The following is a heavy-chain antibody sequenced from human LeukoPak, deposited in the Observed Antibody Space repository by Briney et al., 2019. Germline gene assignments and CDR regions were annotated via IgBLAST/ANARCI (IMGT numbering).Heavy chain of an antibody. Sequence: GGSLRLSCAASGFTFSSYAMHWVRQAPGKGLEWVAVISYDGSNKYYADSVKGRFTISRDNSKNTLYLQMNSLRAEDTAVYYCARAQAAVLSYYYYGMDVWGQGTTVTVSS. CDR1: GFTFSSYA. J-gene: IGHJ6*02. CDR3: ARAQAAVLSYYYYGMDV. CDR2: ISYDGSNK. V-gene: IGHV3-30-3*01. D-gene: IGHD3-16*01.